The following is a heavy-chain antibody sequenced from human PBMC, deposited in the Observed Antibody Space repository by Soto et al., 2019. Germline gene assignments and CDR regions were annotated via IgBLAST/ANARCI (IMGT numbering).Heavy chain of an antibody. J-gene: IGHJ4*02. V-gene: IGHV3-23*05. CDR3: ARYTSPPDRQAPDM. D-gene: IGHD1-1*01. Sequence: EVQLLESGGGLVQPGGSLRLSCAASGFTFSTYGMTWVRQAPGKGLEWVSAITSSSSSTYYADSVKGRFTISRDNSKNALYLQVSSLRADDTAVYYCARYTSPPDRQAPDMWGQGALVTVSS. CDR2: ITSSSSST. CDR1: GFTFSTYG.